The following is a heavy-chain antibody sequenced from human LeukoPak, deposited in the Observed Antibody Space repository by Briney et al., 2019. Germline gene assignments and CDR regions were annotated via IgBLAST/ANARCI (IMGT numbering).Heavy chain of an antibody. CDR1: GFTFSSYW. CDR2: INDAGSDA. Sequence: GGSLRLSCTASGFTFSSYWMHWVRQVPGKGLVWVSRINDAGSDATYADSVKGRFTISRDNAENTLYLQINSLRVEDTAIYYCARIQVGGNRAFDVWGQGTMVTVSS. D-gene: IGHD2-8*02. CDR3: ARIQVGGNRAFDV. V-gene: IGHV3-74*01. J-gene: IGHJ3*01.